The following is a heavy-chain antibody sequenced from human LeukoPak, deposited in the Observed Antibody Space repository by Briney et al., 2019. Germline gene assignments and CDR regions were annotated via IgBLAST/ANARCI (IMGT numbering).Heavy chain of an antibody. CDR1: GYTLTELS. J-gene: IGHJ4*02. CDR3: ATPSTYYDYVWGSYGN. Sequence: ASVKVSCKVSGYTLTELSMHWVRQAPGKGREGMGGFDPEDGETIYAQKFQGRVTMTEDTSTDTAYMELSSLRSEDTAVYYCATPSTYYDYVWGSYGNWGQGTLVTVSS. CDR2: FDPEDGET. V-gene: IGHV1-24*01. D-gene: IGHD3-16*01.